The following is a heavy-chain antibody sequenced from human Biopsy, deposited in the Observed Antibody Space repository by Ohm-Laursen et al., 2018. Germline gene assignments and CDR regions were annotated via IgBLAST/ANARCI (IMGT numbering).Heavy chain of an antibody. CDR1: GDSIRNYY. J-gene: IGHJ3*02. CDR2: IYPGGGT. D-gene: IGHD1-26*01. CDR3: AGIVLGPTNDAFDI. V-gene: IGHV4-4*07. Sequence: PLSLTCTVSGDSIRNYYWSWIRQAAGKGLEWIGRIYPGGGTIYNPSLKSRVTMSVDTSKNHFSLNLNSVTAADTAVYYCAGIVLGPTNDAFDIWGQGTMVTVSS.